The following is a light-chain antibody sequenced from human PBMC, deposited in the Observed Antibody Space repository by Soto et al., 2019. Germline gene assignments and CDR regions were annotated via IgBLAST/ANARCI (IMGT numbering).Light chain of an antibody. Sequence: DIQLTQSPSFLSASVGDRVTITCRASQGLNNYVAWYQQKPGKAPNLLIYAVSILQSGVPSRLSGSGSGTEFTLTISSLQPEDFATYYCQHLVAYPITFGQGTRLEIK. J-gene: IGKJ5*01. V-gene: IGKV1-9*01. CDR2: AVS. CDR3: QHLVAYPIT. CDR1: QGLNNY.